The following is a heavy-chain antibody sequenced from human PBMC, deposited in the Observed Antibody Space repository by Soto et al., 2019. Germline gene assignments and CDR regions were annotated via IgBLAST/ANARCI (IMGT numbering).Heavy chain of an antibody. CDR1: GLTFNDSA. CDR3: ESSILRWVRKPHYY. V-gene: IGHV3-23*01. Sequence: GGSLRLSCTASGLTFNDSAMTWVRQAPGKGLEWVSGISARADAKYYAASVRGRFTIFRENSRRTVSLQMNSLRVDDTAVYYCESSILRWVRKPHYYWGLGALVPVSS. J-gene: IGHJ1*01. CDR2: ISARADAK. D-gene: IGHD2-21*01.